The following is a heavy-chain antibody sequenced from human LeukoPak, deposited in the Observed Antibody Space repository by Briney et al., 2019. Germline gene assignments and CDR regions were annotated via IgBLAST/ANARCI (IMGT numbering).Heavy chain of an antibody. J-gene: IGHJ4*02. CDR1: GYTLTDSY. Sequence: ASVKVSCKASGYTLTDSYMHWVRQAPGQWLEWLAWINPNSGDTNYAQKFQGRVTVTRDTSISTAYMELSGLTSDDTAVYYCATEEQYRNYFDHWGQGTLVTVSS. CDR2: INPNSGDT. V-gene: IGHV1-2*02. D-gene: IGHD5-18*01. CDR3: ATEEQYRNYFDH.